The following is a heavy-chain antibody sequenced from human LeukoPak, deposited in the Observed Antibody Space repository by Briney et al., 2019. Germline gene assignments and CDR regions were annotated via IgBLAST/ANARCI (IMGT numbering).Heavy chain of an antibody. Sequence: XLXXXXSGFXXSNYTMSWVRQAPGKGLEWVSSISSSSSYIYYADSVKGRFTISRDNAKNSLYLQMNSLRAEDTAVYYCARGYYYDTSGGQGTLVTVSS. CDR1: GFXXSNYT. CDR3: ARGYYYDTS. D-gene: IGHD3-22*01. CDR2: ISSSSSYI. J-gene: IGHJ4*02. V-gene: IGHV3-21*01.